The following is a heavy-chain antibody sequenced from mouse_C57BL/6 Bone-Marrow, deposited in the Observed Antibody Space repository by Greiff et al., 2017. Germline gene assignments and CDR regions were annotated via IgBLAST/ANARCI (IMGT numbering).Heavy chain of an antibody. CDR3: TKDGYYDWYFDV. D-gene: IGHD2-3*01. J-gene: IGHJ1*03. V-gene: IGHV1-5*01. Sequence: DVKLVESGTVLARPGASVKMSCKTSGYTFTSYWMHWVKQRPGQGLEWIGAIYPGNSDTSYNQKFKGKAKLTAVTSASTAYMELSSLTNEDSAVYYCTKDGYYDWYFDVWGTGTTVTVSS. CDR1: GYTFTSYW. CDR2: IYPGNSDT.